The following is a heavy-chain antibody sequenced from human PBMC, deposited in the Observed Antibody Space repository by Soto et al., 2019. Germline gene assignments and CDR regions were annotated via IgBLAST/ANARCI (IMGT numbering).Heavy chain of an antibody. CDR3: ARDTNGLHY. Sequence: PGGSLRLSCAASGLIFSNYKMHWVRQAPGKGLVWVSRINTDGSITDYADYVKGRFTVSRDNAKNTMYLQMNSLTADDTAVYYCARDTNGLHYWGQGTLVTVSS. D-gene: IGHD2-8*01. J-gene: IGHJ4*02. V-gene: IGHV3-74*01. CDR1: GLIFSNYK. CDR2: INTDGSIT.